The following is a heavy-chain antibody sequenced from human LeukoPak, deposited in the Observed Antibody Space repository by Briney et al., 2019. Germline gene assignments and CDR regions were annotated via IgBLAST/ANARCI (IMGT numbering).Heavy chain of an antibody. D-gene: IGHD2-2*02. CDR1: GYTFTSYY. V-gene: IGHV1-46*01. J-gene: IGHJ6*02. CDR2: INPSGGST. CDR3: ARDLQYCSSTSCYIGEYYYYYYGMDV. Sequence: PGESLRLSCAASGYTFTSYYMHWVRQAPGQGLEWMGIINPSGGSTSYAQKFQGRVTMTRDTSTSTVYMELSSLRSEDTAVYYCARDLQYCSSTSCYIGEYYYYYYGMDVWGQGTTVTVSS.